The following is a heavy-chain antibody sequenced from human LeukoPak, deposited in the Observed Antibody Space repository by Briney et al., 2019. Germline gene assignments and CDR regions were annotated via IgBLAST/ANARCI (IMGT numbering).Heavy chain of an antibody. CDR3: ARDVGVAGSYPNAFDI. V-gene: IGHV3-48*01. CDR1: GFTFSSYS. D-gene: IGHD3-10*01. CDR2: ISSSSSTI. J-gene: IGHJ3*02. Sequence: PEGSLRLSCAASGFTFSSYSMNWVRQAPGKGLEWVSYISSSSSTIYYADSVKGRFTISRDNAKNSLYLQMNSLRAEDTAVYYCARDVGVAGSYPNAFDIWGQGTMVTVSS.